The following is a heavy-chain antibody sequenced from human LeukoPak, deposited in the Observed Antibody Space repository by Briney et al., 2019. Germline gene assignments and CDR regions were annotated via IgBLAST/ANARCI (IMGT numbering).Heavy chain of an antibody. CDR3: ARDRVVDCSGGSCYERYFDY. V-gene: IGHV4-4*07. D-gene: IGHD2-15*01. CDR1: GGSISSYY. Sequence: PSETLSLTCTVSGGSISSYYWSWIRQPAGKGLEWIGRIHTSGSTNYNPSLKSRVTRSVDPSKNQFSLKLSSVTAADTAVYYCARDRVVDCSGGSCYERYFDYWGQGTLVTVSS. CDR2: IHTSGST. J-gene: IGHJ4*02.